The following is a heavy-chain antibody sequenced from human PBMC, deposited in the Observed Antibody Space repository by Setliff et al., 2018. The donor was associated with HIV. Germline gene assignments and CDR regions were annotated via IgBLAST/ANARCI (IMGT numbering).Heavy chain of an antibody. CDR3: ARGGRLQYFDWPSYAMDV. CDR2: ISGSCTYI. D-gene: IGHD3-9*01. CDR1: GFTFSSYS. Sequence: GGSLRLSCAASGFTFSSYSMNWVRQAPGKGLEWVSAISGSCTYIYYADSLKGRFTISRDNGKNLLYLQMNSLRAEDTAVYYCARGGRLQYFDWPSYAMDVWGQGTTVTVSS. V-gene: IGHV3-21*06. J-gene: IGHJ6*02.